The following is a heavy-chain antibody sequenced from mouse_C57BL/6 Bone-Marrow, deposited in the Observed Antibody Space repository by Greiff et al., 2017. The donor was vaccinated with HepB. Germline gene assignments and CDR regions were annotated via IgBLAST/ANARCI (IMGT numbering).Heavy chain of an antibody. CDR2: SRNKANDYTT. CDR1: GFTFSDFY. CDR3: ARDHYYGSSYGRYFDV. Sequence: EVQLVDSGGGLVQSGRSLRLSCATSGFTFSDFYMEWVRQAPGKGLEWIAASRNKANDYTTEYSASVKGRFIVSRDTSQSILYLQMNALRAEDTAIYYCARDHYYGSSYGRYFDVWGTGTTVTVSS. D-gene: IGHD1-1*01. J-gene: IGHJ1*03. V-gene: IGHV7-1*01.